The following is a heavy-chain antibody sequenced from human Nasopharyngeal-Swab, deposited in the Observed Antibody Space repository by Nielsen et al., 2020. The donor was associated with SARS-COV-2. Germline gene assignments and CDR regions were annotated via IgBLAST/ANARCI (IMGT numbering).Heavy chain of an antibody. D-gene: IGHD2-2*01. CDR2: IIPIFGTA. CDR3: ASSLGPANYYYNGMDV. V-gene: IGHV1-69*13. J-gene: IGHJ6*02. Sequence: SVKVSCKASGGTFSSYAISWVRQAPGQGLEWMGGIIPIFGTANYAQKFQGRVTITADESTSTAYMELSSLRSEDTAVYYCASSLGPANYYYNGMDVWGQGTTVTVSS. CDR1: GGTFSSYA.